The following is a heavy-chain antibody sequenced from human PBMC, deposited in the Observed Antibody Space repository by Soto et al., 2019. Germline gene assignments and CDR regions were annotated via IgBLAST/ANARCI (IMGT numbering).Heavy chain of an antibody. D-gene: IGHD6-13*01. V-gene: IGHV1-69*12. J-gene: IGHJ3*01. Sequence: QVQLVQSGAEVKKPGSSVKVSCKASGGSFRREAINWVRQAPGQGPEWMGGILPFFNTADYAQKFQGRVTLTADVASTAISVELFRLTFEDRAVYYGVMRHAVGSKSDAFDVWGLVSMVMVSS. CDR1: GGSFRREA. CDR3: VMRHAVGSKSDAFDV. CDR2: ILPFFNTA.